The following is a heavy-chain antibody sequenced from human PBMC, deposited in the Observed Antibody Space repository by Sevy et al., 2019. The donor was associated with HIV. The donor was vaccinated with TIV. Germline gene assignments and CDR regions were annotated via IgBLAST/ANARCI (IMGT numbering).Heavy chain of an antibody. V-gene: IGHV3-74*01. Sequence: GGSLRLSCAASGFTFSSYWMHWVRQAPGKGLVWVSRINSDGSSTSYADSVKGRFTISRDNAKNTLYLQMNSLRAEDTAVYYCERDPDPYDYVWGSYRYTYAFDIWGQGTMVTVSS. D-gene: IGHD3-16*02. J-gene: IGHJ3*02. CDR3: ERDPDPYDYVWGSYRYTYAFDI. CDR2: INSDGSST. CDR1: GFTFSSYW.